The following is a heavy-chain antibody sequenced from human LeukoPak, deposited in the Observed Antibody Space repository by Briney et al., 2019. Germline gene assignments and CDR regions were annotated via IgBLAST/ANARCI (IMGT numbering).Heavy chain of an antibody. V-gene: IGHV3-33*01. J-gene: IGHJ6*02. CDR1: GFIFSNYG. D-gene: IGHD3-10*01. CDR3: ARDSSWFAESFFYGMDV. CDR2: IWYDGINK. Sequence: PGRSLRLSCAASGFIFSNYGMHWVRQAPGKGLEWVAVIWYDGINKYYVDSVKGRFTISRDNSKNTLYLQMNSLRAEDTAVYYCARDSSWFAESFFYGMDVWGQGTTVIVSS.